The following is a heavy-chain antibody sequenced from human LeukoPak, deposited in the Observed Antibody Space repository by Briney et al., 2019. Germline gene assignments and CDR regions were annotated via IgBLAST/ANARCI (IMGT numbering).Heavy chain of an antibody. CDR2: ISSSSSYI. CDR1: GFTFSSYS. Sequence: GGSLRLSCAASGFTFSSYSMSWVRQAPGKGLEWVSSISSSSSYIYYADSVKGRFTISRDNAKNSLYLQMNSLRAEDTAVYYCARDHYGSDNWFDPWGQGTLVTVSS. J-gene: IGHJ5*02. D-gene: IGHD3-10*01. CDR3: ARDHYGSDNWFDP. V-gene: IGHV3-21*01.